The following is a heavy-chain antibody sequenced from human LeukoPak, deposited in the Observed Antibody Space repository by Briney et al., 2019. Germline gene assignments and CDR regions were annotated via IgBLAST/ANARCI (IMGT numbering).Heavy chain of an antibody. Sequence: PGGSLRLSCAASGFTFSSYAMSWVRQAPGKGLEWVSAISGSGGSTYYADSVKGRFTISRDNAKNSLYLQMNSLRAEDTAVYYCARDRSSTGYYYYMDVWGKGTTVTVPS. CDR2: ISGSGGST. J-gene: IGHJ6*03. CDR3: ARDRSSTGYYYYMDV. V-gene: IGHV3-23*01. CDR1: GFTFSSYA. D-gene: IGHD2-2*01.